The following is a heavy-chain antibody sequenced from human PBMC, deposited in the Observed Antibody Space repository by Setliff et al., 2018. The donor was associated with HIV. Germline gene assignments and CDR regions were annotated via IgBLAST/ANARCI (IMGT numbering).Heavy chain of an antibody. CDR2: ISSVGTI. Sequence: GGSLRLSCAASGFTFSTYSMNWVRQAPGKGLEWVSYISSVGTIYYADSVKGRFTISRDNSRNTLYLQMSSLRADDTAVYYCARVVVVIGSQDYFDYWGQGILVTVSS. CDR1: GFTFSTYS. D-gene: IGHD2-21*01. V-gene: IGHV3-48*01. CDR3: ARVVVVIGSQDYFDY. J-gene: IGHJ4*02.